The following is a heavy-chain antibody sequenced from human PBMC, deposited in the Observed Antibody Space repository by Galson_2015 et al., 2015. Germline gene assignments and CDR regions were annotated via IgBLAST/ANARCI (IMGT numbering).Heavy chain of an antibody. CDR1: GGTFSSYT. D-gene: IGHD5-12*01. V-gene: IGHV1-69*02. CDR2: IIPVLGIA. J-gene: IGHJ4*02. CDR3: VCAPAPTVATSDY. Sequence: SVKVSCKASGGTFSSYTISWVRQAPGQGLEWMGRIIPVLGIANYAQKFQGRVTITADKSTSTAYMELSSLRSEDTAVYYCVCAPAPTVATSDYWGQGTLVTVSS.